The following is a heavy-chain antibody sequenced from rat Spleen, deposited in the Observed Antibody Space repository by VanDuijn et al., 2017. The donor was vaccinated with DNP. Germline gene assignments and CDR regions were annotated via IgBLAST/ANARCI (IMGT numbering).Heavy chain of an antibody. CDR1: GFSLTTYN. V-gene: IGHV2-41*01. D-gene: IGHD1-1*01. CDR2: VWIGGTT. CDR3: ARDGQWDYLDY. J-gene: IGHJ2*01. Sequence: QVQLKESGPGLVQPSQTLSLACTVAGFSLTTYNVHWVRQPPGKGLEWMGVVWIGGTTHISSIFKSRVSISRDTSKSQVFLKVNSLQPDDTATYYCARDGQWDYLDYWGQGVMVTVSA.